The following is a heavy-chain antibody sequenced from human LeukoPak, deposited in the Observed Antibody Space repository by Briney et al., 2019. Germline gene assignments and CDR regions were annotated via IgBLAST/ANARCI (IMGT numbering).Heavy chain of an antibody. CDR2: IYYTGST. J-gene: IGHJ4*02. CDR1: GGSLSDYY. V-gene: IGHV4-59*01. Sequence: SSETLSLTCTVSGGSLSDYYWTWVRQPPGKGLEWIGYIYYTGSTNYNPSLKSRVTISLDTSKTQFSLKLTSVTPADTAVYYCARLGPGGHGEFDYWGQGTLVTVSS. CDR3: ARLGPGGHGEFDY. D-gene: IGHD3-10*01.